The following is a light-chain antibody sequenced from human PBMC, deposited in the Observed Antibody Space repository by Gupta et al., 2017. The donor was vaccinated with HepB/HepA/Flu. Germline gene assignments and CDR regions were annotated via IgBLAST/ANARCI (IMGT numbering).Light chain of an antibody. CDR2: EAS. CDR3: QQYSNHSIT. V-gene: IGKV1-5*03. CDR1: QNINRW. J-gene: IGKJ5*01. Sequence: DIQVTQSPATQSASIGDRVIITCRTSQNINRWLAWYQQKPERAPKLLVYEASTLRTDVPSRFRGSGSGTEFTLTINTLQPDDFATYYCQQYSNHSITCGQGTRLEIK.